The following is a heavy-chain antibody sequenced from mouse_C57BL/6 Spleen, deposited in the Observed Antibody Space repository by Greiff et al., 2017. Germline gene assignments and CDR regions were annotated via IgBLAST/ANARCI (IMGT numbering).Heavy chain of an antibody. Sequence: LQQSGAELVRPGASVKMSCKASGYTFTSYNMHWVKQTPRQGLEWIGAIYPGNGDTSYNQKFKGKATLTVDKSSSTAYMQLSSLTSEYSAVYFCARSHYYGSYWYFDVWGTGTTVTVSS. J-gene: IGHJ1*03. D-gene: IGHD1-1*01. V-gene: IGHV1-12*01. CDR3: ARSHYYGSYWYFDV. CDR1: GYTFTSYN. CDR2: IYPGNGDT.